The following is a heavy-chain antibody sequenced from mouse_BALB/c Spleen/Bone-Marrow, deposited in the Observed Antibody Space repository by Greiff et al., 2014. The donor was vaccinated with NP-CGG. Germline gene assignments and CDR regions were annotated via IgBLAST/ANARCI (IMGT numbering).Heavy chain of an antibody. V-gene: IGHV14-3*02. CDR2: IDPVNGNS. CDR1: GFNIKDTY. Sequence: VQLKESGAELVKPGASVKLPCTVSGFNIKDTYIHWMKQRPEQGLEWIGRIDPVNGNSKFDPKFQGKATITADTSSNTAYLQLINLTSEDTAVYYCYRSGGDDDGAWFAYWGQGTLVTVST. J-gene: IGHJ3*01. D-gene: IGHD2-4*01. CDR3: YRSGGDDDGAWFAY.